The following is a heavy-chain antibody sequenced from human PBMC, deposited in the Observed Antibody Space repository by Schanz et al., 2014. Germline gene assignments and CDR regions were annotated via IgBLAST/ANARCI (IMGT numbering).Heavy chain of an antibody. CDR3: AKDFTGSGIFFNS. CDR1: GFSVTSNS. CDR2: IGGSGSDT. V-gene: IGHV3-23*04. Sequence: EVQLVESGGGLIQPGGSLKLACAASGFSVTSNSMNWVRQAPGKGLEWVSYIGGSGSDTYYADSVRGRFTISRDNSRNTLYLQMNSLRAEDTAVYYCAKDFTGSGIFFNSWGQGTLVSVSS. D-gene: IGHD3-10*01. J-gene: IGHJ5*01.